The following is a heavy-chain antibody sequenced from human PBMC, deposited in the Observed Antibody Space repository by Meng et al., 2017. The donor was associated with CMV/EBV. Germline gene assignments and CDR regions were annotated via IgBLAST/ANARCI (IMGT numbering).Heavy chain of an antibody. J-gene: IGHJ4*02. D-gene: IGHD4-23*01. Sequence: GSLRLSCTVSGGSVSSGSYYWSWIRQPPGKGLEWIGYIYYSGSTNYNPSLKSRVTISVDTSKNQFSLKLSSVTAADTAVYYCAGEIGLRWKLFDYWGQGTLVTVSS. CDR1: GGSVSSGSYY. CDR3: AGEIGLRWKLFDY. V-gene: IGHV4-61*01. CDR2: IYYSGST.